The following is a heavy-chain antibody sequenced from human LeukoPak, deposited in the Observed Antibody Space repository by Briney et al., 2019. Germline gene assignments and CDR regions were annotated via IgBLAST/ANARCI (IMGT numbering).Heavy chain of an antibody. V-gene: IGHV4-59*08. CDR1: GDSISIYY. CDR2: IYHSGST. Sequence: SETLSLTSTVSGDSISIYYWSWIRQPPAKGLEWIGSIYHSGSTYYNPSLKSQVTISVDTSNNHFSLKLSCVTAADTAVYDCARVSDRGGYFDYWGQGTLVTVSS. CDR3: ARVSDRGGYFDY. J-gene: IGHJ4*02. D-gene: IGHD2-15*01.